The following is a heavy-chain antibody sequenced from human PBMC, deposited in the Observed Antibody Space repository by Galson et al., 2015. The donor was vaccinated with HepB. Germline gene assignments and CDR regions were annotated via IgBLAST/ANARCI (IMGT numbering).Heavy chain of an antibody. CDR2: ICGGGGSA. V-gene: IGHV3-23*01. CDR3: AKDNDDPYSSSWGEYFDY. J-gene: IGHJ4*02. CDR1: GFTFSSYA. D-gene: IGHD6-13*01. Sequence: SLRLSCAASGFTFSSYAMSWVRQAPGKGLEWVSAICGGGGSAYYADSVKGRFTNSRDNSKNTLYLQMNSLRAEDTAVYYCAKDNDDPYSSSWGEYFDYWGQGTLVTVSS.